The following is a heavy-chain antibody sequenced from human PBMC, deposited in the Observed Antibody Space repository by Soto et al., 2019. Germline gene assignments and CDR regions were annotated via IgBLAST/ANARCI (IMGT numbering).Heavy chain of an antibody. J-gene: IGHJ4*02. CDR2: IYPGDSDT. CDR3: ARLDHFDTSARSTGDFDY. V-gene: IGHV5-51*01. Sequence: GESLKISCEGSGYIFTSYWIGWVRQMPGKGLEWMGIIYPGDSDTRYSPSFQGQVTTSADKSISTAYLQWNSLKASDTAMYFCARLDHFDTSARSTGDFDYWRQGTLVTVSS. CDR1: GYIFTSYW. D-gene: IGHD3-22*01.